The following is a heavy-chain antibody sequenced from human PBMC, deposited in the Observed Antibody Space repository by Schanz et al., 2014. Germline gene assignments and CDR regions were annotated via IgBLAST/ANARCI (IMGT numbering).Heavy chain of an antibody. V-gene: IGHV3-33*01. Sequence: QVQLVESGGGVVRPGRSLRLSCATSGFTFSRFGMHWVRQAPGKGPEWVALVWSDGNTKYYVDSVKGRFTISRDNSMNTLHLQMDGLRVEDTAVYYCARGGSSGYDFSIYYMDVWGKGTTVTVSS. J-gene: IGHJ6*03. CDR2: VWSDGNTK. CDR3: ARGGSSGYDFSIYYMDV. CDR1: GFTFSRFG. D-gene: IGHD5-12*01.